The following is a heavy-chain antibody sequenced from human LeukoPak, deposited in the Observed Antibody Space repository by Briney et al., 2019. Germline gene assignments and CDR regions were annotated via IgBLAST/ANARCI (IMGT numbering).Heavy chain of an antibody. CDR3: AAPYYDFFF. J-gene: IGHJ4*02. Sequence: PSETLSLTCAVYGGSFSGYYWSWIRQPPGKGLEWIGEINHSGSTNYNPSLKSRVTISVDTSRNQFSLKLSSVTAADTAVYYCAAPYYDFFFRGQGNLVTVSS. CDR2: INHSGST. V-gene: IGHV4-34*01. D-gene: IGHD3-3*01. CDR1: GGSFSGYY.